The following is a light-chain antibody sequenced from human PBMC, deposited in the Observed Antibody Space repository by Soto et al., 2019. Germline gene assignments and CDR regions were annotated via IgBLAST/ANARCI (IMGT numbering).Light chain of an antibody. CDR1: SSDVGGYNL. V-gene: IGLV2-11*01. CDR2: DVF. J-gene: IGLJ3*02. Sequence: QSALTQPGSLSASPGQSVTIPCSGSSSDVGGYNLVSWYQQKPGEVPKVIIYDVFKRPSGVPDRFFGSKSGNTATLTISGLQGDDEADFHCCSYAGRFIWLFGGGTKVTV. CDR3: CSYAGRFIWL.